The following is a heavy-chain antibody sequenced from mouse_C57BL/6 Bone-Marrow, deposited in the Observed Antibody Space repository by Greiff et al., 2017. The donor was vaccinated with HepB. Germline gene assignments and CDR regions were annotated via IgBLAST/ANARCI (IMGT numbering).Heavy chain of an antibody. J-gene: IGHJ3*01. V-gene: IGHV1-19*01. CDR1: GYTFTDYY. CDR2: INPYNGGT. D-gene: IGHD1-1*01. Sequence: VQLQQSGPVLVKPGASVKMSCKASGYTFTDYYMNWVKQSHGKSLEWIGVINPYNGGTSYNQKFKGKATLTVDKSSSTAYMELNSLTSEDSAVYYCARPSTVVATRGFAYWGQGTLVTVSA. CDR3: ARPSTVVATRGFAY.